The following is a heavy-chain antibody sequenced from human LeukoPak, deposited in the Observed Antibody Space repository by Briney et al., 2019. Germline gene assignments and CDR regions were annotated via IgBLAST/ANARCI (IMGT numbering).Heavy chain of an antibody. CDR1: GATFSSYA. CDR3: ARGYCSSTSCYEGFNY. CDR2: IIPIFGTA. V-gene: IGHV1-69*06. Sequence: SVKLSCNASGATFSSYAISWVRQAPGQGLEWMGGIIPIFGTANYSQKFQGRVTITADKSTSTAYMELSSLRSEDTAVYYCARGYCSSTSCYEGFNYWGQGTLVTVSS. D-gene: IGHD2-2*01. J-gene: IGHJ4*02.